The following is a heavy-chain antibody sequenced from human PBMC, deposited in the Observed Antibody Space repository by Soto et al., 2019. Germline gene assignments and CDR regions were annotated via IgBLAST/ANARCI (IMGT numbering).Heavy chain of an antibody. CDR3: AKGSGFIVVVQAAYRPQDYYYYGMDV. D-gene: IGHD2-2*01. V-gene: IGHV3-30*18. Sequence: QVQLVESWGGVVQPGRSLRLSCAASGFTFSSYGMHWVRQAPGKGLEWVAVLSCDGSNKYYADSVKGRFTISRDNAKNTLYLQMNRLRDEDTAVYYCAKGSGFIVVVQAAYRPQDYYYYGMDVWGQGTTVTVSS. J-gene: IGHJ6*02. CDR1: GFTFSSYG. CDR2: LSCDGSNK.